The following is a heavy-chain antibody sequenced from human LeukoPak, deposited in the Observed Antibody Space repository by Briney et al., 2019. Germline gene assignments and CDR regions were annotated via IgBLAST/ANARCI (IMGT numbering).Heavy chain of an antibody. CDR3: ARHGAAMAYDYMDV. CDR2: IYYSGST. V-gene: IGHV4-39*01. Sequence: PSETLSLTCTVSGSSISSSSYYWGWIRQPPGKGLEWIGSIYYSGSTYYNPSLKSRVTISVDTSKNQFSLKLSSVTAADTAVYYCARHGAAMAYDYMDVWGKGTTVTVSS. CDR1: GSSISSSSYY. J-gene: IGHJ6*03. D-gene: IGHD5-18*01.